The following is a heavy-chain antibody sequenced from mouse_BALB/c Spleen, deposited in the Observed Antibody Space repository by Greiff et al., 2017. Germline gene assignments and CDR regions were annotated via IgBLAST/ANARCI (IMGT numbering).Heavy chain of an antibody. Sequence: VQLQESGPGLVRPGASVTMSCKASGYTFTSYWMHWVKQRPGQGLEWIGMIDPSNSETRLNQKFKDKATLNVDKSSNTAYMQLSSLTSEDSAVYYCARCWDDSYYAMDDWGQGTSVTASS. CDR2: IDPSNSET. CDR1: GYTFTSYW. J-gene: IGHJ4*01. V-gene: IGHV1S127*01. D-gene: IGHD4-1*01. CDR3: ARCWDDSYYAMDD.